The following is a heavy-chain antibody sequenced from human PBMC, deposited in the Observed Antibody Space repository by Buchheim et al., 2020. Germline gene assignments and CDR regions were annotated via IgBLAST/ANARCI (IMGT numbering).Heavy chain of an antibody. CDR1: GFTFSNAW. D-gene: IGHD1-1*01. CDR2: IKSQSNGGTT. V-gene: IGHV3-15*01. CDR3: IRNRLAGTGEDS. Sequence: EVQLEESGGDLVKPGGSLRLSCAASGFTFSNAWMTWVRQAPGKGLEWVGRIKSQSNGGTTDYAAPVKGRFTISRDDSKDQVYLQMNSLNTEDTAIYYCIRNRLAGTGEDSWGQGTL. J-gene: IGHJ4*02.